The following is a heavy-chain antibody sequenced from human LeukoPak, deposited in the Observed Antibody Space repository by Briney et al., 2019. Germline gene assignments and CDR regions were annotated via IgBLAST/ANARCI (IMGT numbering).Heavy chain of an antibody. CDR2: ISAYNGNT. CDR1: GYTFTSYG. Sequence: ASVKVSCKASGYTFTSYGISWVRQAPRQGLEWMGWISAYNGNTNYAQKLQGRVTMTTDTSTSTAYMELRSLRSDDTAVYYCARDTYSSRTYYYGMDVWGQGTTVTVSS. J-gene: IGHJ6*02. D-gene: IGHD6-13*01. V-gene: IGHV1-18*01. CDR3: ARDTYSSRTYYYGMDV.